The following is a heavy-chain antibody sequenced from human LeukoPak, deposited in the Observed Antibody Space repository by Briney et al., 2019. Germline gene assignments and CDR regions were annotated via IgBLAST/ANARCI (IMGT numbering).Heavy chain of an antibody. CDR2: IYPGDSDT. Sequence: GESLQISCKGSGYSFTSYWIGWVRQMPGKGLEWMGIIYPGDSDTRYSPSFQGQVTISADKSISTAYLQWSSLKASDTAMYYCARLGPRIAARPPYYYYYYMDVWGKGTTVTVSS. CDR3: ARLGPRIAARPPYYYYYYMDV. D-gene: IGHD6-6*01. V-gene: IGHV5-51*01. CDR1: GYSFTSYW. J-gene: IGHJ6*03.